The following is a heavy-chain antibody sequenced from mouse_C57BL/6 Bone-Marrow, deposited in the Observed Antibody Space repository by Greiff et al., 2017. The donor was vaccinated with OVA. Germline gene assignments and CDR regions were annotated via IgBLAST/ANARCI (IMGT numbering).Heavy chain of an antibody. Sequence: EVQLQQSGPELVKPGASVKISCKASGYSFTDYNMNWVKQSNGKRLEWIGVINPNYGTNRYNQKFTGKATLTVYQSSSPAYMQLNILTSQDSAVYYCEGIYDGPPTKYFDVWGTGTTLTVSS. CDR3: EGIYDGPPTKYFDV. CDR2: INPNYGTN. CDR1: GYSFTDYN. D-gene: IGHD2-3*01. J-gene: IGHJ1*03. V-gene: IGHV1-39*01.